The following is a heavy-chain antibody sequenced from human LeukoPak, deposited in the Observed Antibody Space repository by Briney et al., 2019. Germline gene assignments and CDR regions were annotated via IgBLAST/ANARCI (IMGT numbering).Heavy chain of an antibody. CDR3: ATDRSGRPWYYFDY. J-gene: IGHJ4*02. D-gene: IGHD2-15*01. CDR2: FDPEDGET. Sequence: ASVKVSCKVSGYTLTELPMHWVRQAPGKGLEWMGGFDPEDGETIYAQKFQGRVTMTEDTSTDTAYMELSSLRSEDTAVYYRATDRSGRPWYYFDYWGQGTLVTVSS. CDR1: GYTLTELP. V-gene: IGHV1-24*01.